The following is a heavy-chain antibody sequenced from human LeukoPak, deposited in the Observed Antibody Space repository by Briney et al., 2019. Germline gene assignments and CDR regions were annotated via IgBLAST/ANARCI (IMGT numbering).Heavy chain of an antibody. CDR3: ARDSSSTDY. D-gene: IGHD6-13*01. V-gene: IGHV1-3*01. J-gene: IGHJ4*02. CDR1: GYTFTSYA. Sequence: GASVKVSCKASGYTFTSYAMHWVRQAPGQRLEWMGWINAGNGNTKYSQKLQGRVTMTTDTSTSTAYMELRSLRSDDTAVYYCARDSSSTDYWGQGTLVTVSS. CDR2: INAGNGNT.